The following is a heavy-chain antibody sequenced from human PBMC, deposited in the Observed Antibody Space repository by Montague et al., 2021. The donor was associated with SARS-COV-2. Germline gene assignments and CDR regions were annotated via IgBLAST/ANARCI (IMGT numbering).Heavy chain of an antibody. Sequence: SETLSLTCTVSGDSISTYYWNWIRQPPGKGLEWLGYIYYTGSTNXNPSLKSRVTTSLDTSKNQFFLKVTSVTAADTAVYYCSRQAAGSSFYYGVDVWGQGTTVTVSS. CDR3: SRQAAGSSFYYGVDV. V-gene: IGHV4-59*12. CDR1: GDSISTYY. CDR2: IYYTGST. D-gene: IGHD6-13*01. J-gene: IGHJ6*02.